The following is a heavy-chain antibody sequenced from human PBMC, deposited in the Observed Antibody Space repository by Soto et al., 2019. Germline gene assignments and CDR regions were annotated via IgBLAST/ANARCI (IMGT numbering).Heavy chain of an antibody. V-gene: IGHV3-23*01. Sequence: GGSLRLSCAASGFTFSSYAMSWVRQAPGKGLEWVSAISGSGGSTYYADSVKGRFTISGDNSKNTLYLQMNSLGAEDTAVYYCAKGPGVRLVKPRHFDYWGQGTLVTVSS. CDR2: ISGSGGST. CDR1: GFTFSSYA. CDR3: AKGPGVRLVKPRHFDY. J-gene: IGHJ4*02. D-gene: IGHD6-19*01.